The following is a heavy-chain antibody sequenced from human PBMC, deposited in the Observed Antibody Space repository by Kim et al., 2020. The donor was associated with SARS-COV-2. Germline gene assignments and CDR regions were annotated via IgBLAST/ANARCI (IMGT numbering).Heavy chain of an antibody. J-gene: IGHJ6*02. CDR3: ARAVPALRYGMDV. CDR2: IYYSGST. V-gene: IGHV4-30-4*01. CDR1: GGSISSGDYY. Sequence: SETLSLTCTVSGGSISSGDYYWSWIRQPPGKGLEWIGYIYYSGSTYYNPSLKSRVTISVDTSKNQFSLKLSSVTAADTAVYYCARAVPALRYGMDVWGQGTTVTVSS. D-gene: IGHD2-2*01.